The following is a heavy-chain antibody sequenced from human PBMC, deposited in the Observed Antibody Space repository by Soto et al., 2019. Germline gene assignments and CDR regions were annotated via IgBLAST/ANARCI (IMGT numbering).Heavy chain of an antibody. CDR1: GYTFTSYD. CDR2: MNPNSGNT. Sequence: ASVKVSCKASGYTFTSYDINWVRQATGQGLEWMGWMNPNSGNTGYAQKFQGRVTMTRNTSISTAYMELSSLRSEDTAVYYCARLAHYYYYSYMDVWGKGTTVTVSS. V-gene: IGHV1-8*01. CDR3: ARLAHYYYYSYMDV. J-gene: IGHJ6*03.